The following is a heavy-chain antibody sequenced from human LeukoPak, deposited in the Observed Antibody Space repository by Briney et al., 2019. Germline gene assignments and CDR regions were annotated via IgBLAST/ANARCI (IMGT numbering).Heavy chain of an antibody. Sequence: GGSLRLSXAASGFTFSSYSMNWVRQVPGKGLEWVSYISSSSSTIDYADSVKGRFTISRDNAKNSLYLQMNSLRAEDTAVYYCARSEVEYYDFWSGHYYFDYWGQGTLVTVSS. CDR3: ARSEVEYYDFWSGHYYFDY. J-gene: IGHJ4*02. D-gene: IGHD3-3*01. V-gene: IGHV3-48*01. CDR2: ISSSSSTI. CDR1: GFTFSSYS.